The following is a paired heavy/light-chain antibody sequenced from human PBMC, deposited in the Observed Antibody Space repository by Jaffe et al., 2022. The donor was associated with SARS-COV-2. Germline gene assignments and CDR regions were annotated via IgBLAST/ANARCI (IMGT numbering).Heavy chain of an antibody. V-gene: IGHV3-73*01. J-gene: IGHJ6*02. Sequence: EVQLVESGGGLVQPGGSLKLSCAASGFTFSGSAMHWVRQASGKGLEWVGRIRSKANSYATAYAASVKGRFTISRDDSKNTAYLQMNSLKTEDTAVYYCTRHHDLQGVVAATDADYYGMDVWGQGTTVTVSS. D-gene: IGHD2-15*01. CDR3: TRHHDLQGVVAATDADYYGMDV. CDR1: GFTFSGSA. CDR2: IRSKANSYAT.
Light chain of an antibody. V-gene: IGKV2-28*01. J-gene: IGKJ4*01. CDR1: QSLLHSNGYNY. CDR3: MQALQTLALT. Sequence: DIVMTQSPLSLPVTPGEPASISCRSSQSLLHSNGYNYLDWYLQKPGQSPQLLIYLGSNRASGVPDRFSGSGSGTDFTLKISRVEAEDVGVYYCMQALQTLALTFGGGTKVEIK. CDR2: LGS.